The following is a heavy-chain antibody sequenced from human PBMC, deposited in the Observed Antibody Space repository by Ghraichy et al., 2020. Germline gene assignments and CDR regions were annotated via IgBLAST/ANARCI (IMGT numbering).Heavy chain of an antibody. Sequence: SETLSLTCAVYGGSFSGYYWSWIRQPPGKGLEWIGEINHSGSTNYNLSLKSRVTISLDTSKNQFSLKLSSVTAADTAVYYCARDFLWSGYYVRRAPPLDVWGKGTTVTVSS. CDR2: INHSGST. D-gene: IGHD3-3*01. CDR1: GGSFSGYY. J-gene: IGHJ6*04. V-gene: IGHV4-34*01. CDR3: ARDFLWSGYYVRRAPPLDV.